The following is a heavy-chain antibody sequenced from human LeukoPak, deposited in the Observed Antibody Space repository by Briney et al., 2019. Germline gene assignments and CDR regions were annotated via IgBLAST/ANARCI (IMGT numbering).Heavy chain of an antibody. Sequence: PVKVSCKASGGTFSSYAISWVRQAPGQGLEWMGGIIPIFGTANYAQKFQGRVTITADESTSTAYMELSSLRSEDTAVYYCARDGTHESELLGLAAVDIWGQGTMVTVSS. V-gene: IGHV1-69*13. CDR2: IIPIFGTA. CDR3: ARDGTHESELLGLAAVDI. D-gene: IGHD1-26*01. J-gene: IGHJ3*02. CDR1: GGTFSSYA.